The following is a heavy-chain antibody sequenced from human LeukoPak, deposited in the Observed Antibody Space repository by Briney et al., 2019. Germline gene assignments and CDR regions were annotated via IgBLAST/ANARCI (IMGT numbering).Heavy chain of an antibody. CDR1: GGTFSSYA. J-gene: IGHJ5*02. CDR3: ARSQSLYYYDSSGYLYNWFDP. Sequence: ASVKVSCKASGGTFSSYAISWVRQAPGQGLEWMGGIIPIFGTANYAQKFQGRVTITADKSTSTAYMELSSLRSEDTAVYYCARSQSLYYYDSSGYLYNWFDPWGQGTLVTVSS. CDR2: IIPIFGTA. V-gene: IGHV1-69*06. D-gene: IGHD3-22*01.